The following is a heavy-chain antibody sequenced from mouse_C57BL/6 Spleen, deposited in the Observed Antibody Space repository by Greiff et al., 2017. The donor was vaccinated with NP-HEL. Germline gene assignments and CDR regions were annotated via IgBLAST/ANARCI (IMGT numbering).Heavy chain of an antibody. Sequence: EVKLMESGPGLVKPSQSLSLTCSVTGYSITSGYYWNWIRQFPGNKLEWMGYISYDGSNNYNPSLKNRISITRDTSKNQFFLKLNSVTTEDTATYYCARFLGRGAMDYWGQGTSVTVSS. V-gene: IGHV3-6*01. CDR1: GYSITSGYY. CDR2: ISYDGSN. D-gene: IGHD4-1*01. CDR3: ARFLGRGAMDY. J-gene: IGHJ4*01.